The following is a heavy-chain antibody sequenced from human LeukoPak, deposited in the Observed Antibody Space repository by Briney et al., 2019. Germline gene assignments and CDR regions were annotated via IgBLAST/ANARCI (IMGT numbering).Heavy chain of an antibody. D-gene: IGHD4-17*01. CDR2: INPNNGGT. V-gene: IGHV1-2*02. J-gene: IGHJ4*02. CDR1: GYTFTVYY. Sequence: ASVTVSFTSSGYTFTVYYMHWVRQAPGQGLEWMGWINPNNGGTNYAQKFQGRVTMTRDTSISTAYMELSRLRSDDTAVYYCAGYDYGDYAYFDYWGQGTLVTVSS. CDR3: AGYDYGDYAYFDY.